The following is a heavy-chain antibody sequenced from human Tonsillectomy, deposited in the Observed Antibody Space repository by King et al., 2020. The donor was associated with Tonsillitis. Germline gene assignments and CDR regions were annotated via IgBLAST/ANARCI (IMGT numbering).Heavy chain of an antibody. CDR3: ARDSGYFDP. CDR2: INPNNGDT. D-gene: IGHD3-10*01. J-gene: IGHJ5*02. V-gene: IGHV1-2*02. CDR1: GYTFTGYY. Sequence: VQLVESGAEVKKPRASVKVSCKASGYTFTGYYMHWVRQAPGQGLEWMGWINPNNGDTNYAQKFQGRVTMTRDTSISAAYMEMSRLRSDDTAVYYCARDSGYFDPWGQGTLVTVSS.